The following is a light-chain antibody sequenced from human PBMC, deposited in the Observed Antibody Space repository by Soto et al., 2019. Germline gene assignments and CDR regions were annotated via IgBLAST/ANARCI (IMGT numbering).Light chain of an antibody. Sequence: QAVVTQPPSASGTPGQRVTISCSGSSSNIASNYVYWYQQLPGTAPKLLIQRNNQRPSGVPDRFSGSKSGTSASLAISGLRSEDEADYSCATWDDTLSGVVFGGGTQLTVL. CDR3: ATWDDTLSGVV. J-gene: IGLJ2*01. CDR1: SSNIASNY. CDR2: RNN. V-gene: IGLV1-47*01.